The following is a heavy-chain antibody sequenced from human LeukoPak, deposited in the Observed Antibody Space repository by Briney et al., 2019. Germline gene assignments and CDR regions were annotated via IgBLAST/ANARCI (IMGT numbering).Heavy chain of an antibody. CDR1: GFSFYTYG. Sequence: GGSLRLSCAVSGFSFYTYGIHWVRHAPGKGLEWVAVIWNDGSNNYYADSVKGRFTISRDNSKNTLYLQMNSLRTEDTAVYFCATEVKAAAGIDTGSYYYNGMDVWGQGTTVTVSS. V-gene: IGHV3-33*01. J-gene: IGHJ6*02. CDR2: IWNDGSNN. D-gene: IGHD6-13*01. CDR3: ATEVKAAAGIDTGSYYYNGMDV.